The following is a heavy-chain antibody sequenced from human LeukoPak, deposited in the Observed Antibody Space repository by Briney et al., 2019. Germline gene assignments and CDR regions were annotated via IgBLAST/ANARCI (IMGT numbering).Heavy chain of an antibody. J-gene: IGHJ5*02. CDR2: IYHSGST. CDR3: ARNTTEVVTAKWFDP. CDR1: GYSISNGYY. V-gene: IGHV4-38-2*01. Sequence: SETLSLTCAVSGYSISNGYYWGWIRQPPGKGLEWIGSIYHSGSTHYNPSLKSRVTISVDTSKNQFSLKLSSVTAADTAVYYCARNTTEVVTAKWFDPWGQGTLVTVSS. D-gene: IGHD2-21*02.